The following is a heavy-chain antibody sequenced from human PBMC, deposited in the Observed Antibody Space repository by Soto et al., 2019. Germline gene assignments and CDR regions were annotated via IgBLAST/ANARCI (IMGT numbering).Heavy chain of an antibody. J-gene: IGHJ4*02. CDR1: GYTSTSND. D-gene: IGHD2-2*01. CDR3: ARPLCSSTRCGPYFFDS. Sequence: QVQLVQSGAEVKKPGASVKVSCKASGYTSTSNDINWVRQAPGQGPEWMGWMNPDNGKTGFAQKFQGRITMTRNTSISTAYMELSSLRSDDTAVYFCARPLCSSTRCGPYFFDSWGQGSLVTVSS. CDR2: MNPDNGKT. V-gene: IGHV1-8*01.